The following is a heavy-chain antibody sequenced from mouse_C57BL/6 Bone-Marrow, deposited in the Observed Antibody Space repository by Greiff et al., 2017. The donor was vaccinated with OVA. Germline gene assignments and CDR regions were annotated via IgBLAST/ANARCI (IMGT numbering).Heavy chain of an antibody. CDR3: ESEVIYYDYDFDY. J-gene: IGHJ2*02. D-gene: IGHD2-4*01. CDR2: IDPNSGGT. Sequence: QVQLQQPGAELVKPGASVKLSCKASGYTFTSYWMHWVKQRPGRGLEWIGRIDPNSGGTKYNEKFKSKATLTVDKSSSTAYMQLSSLTSEVSAVYNCESEVIYYDYDFDYWGQGTSLTVSS. V-gene: IGHV1-72*01. CDR1: GYTFTSYW.